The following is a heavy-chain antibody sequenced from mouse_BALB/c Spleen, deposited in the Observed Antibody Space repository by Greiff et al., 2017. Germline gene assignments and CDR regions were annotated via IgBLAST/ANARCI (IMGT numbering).Heavy chain of an antibody. CDR1: GFTFSSYG. V-gene: IGHV5-6-3*01. Sequence: EVQRVESGGGLVQPGGSLKLSCAASGFTFSSYGMSWVRQTPDKRLELVATINSNGGSTYYPDSVKGRFTISRDNAKNTLYLQMSSLKSEDTAMYYCARAYGNDYWGQGTTLTVSS. CDR2: INSNGGST. J-gene: IGHJ2*01. CDR3: ARAYGNDY. D-gene: IGHD2-1*01.